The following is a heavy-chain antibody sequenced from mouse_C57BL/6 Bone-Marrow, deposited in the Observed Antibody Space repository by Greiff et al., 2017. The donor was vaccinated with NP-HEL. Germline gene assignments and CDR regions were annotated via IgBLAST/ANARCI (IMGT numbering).Heavy chain of an antibody. CDR2: IYPRSGNT. J-gene: IGHJ1*01. CDR1: GYTFTSYG. CDR3: DRSGYYYGLGWYFDV. Sequence: VQLQQSGAELARPGASVKLSCKASGYTFTSYGISWVKQRTGQGLEWIGEIYPRSGNTYYNEKIKGKATLTADKSSSTAYMELRSLTSEDSAVYFCDRSGYYYGLGWYFDVWGPGTTVTVSS. D-gene: IGHD1-1*01. V-gene: IGHV1-81*01.